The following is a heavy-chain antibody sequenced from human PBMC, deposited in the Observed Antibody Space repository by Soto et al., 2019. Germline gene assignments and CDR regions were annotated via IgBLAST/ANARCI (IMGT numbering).Heavy chain of an antibody. V-gene: IGHV6-1*01. J-gene: IGHJ4*02. CDR2: SYYRSKWYN. D-gene: IGHD6-13*01. CDR1: GDSVSSDGAT. Sequence: PSQTLSLTCAISGDSVSSDGATWNWIRQSPSRGLEWLGRSYYRSKWYNDYAVSVKSRISINPDTSKNQFSLQLNSVTPEDTAVYYCARTIGYRSSSLFDSWGQGILVPVSS. CDR3: ARTIGYRSSSLFDS.